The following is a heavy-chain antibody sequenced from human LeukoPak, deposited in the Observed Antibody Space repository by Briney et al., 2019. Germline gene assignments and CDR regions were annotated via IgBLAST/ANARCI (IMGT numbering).Heavy chain of an antibody. V-gene: IGHV4-30-2*01. Sequence: SETLSLTCTVSGGSISSSSYSWSWIRQPPGKGLEWIGYIYHSGSTYYNPSLKSRVTISVDRSKNQFSLKLSSVTAADTAVYYCARGGAAADWYYYGMDVWGQGTTVTVSS. CDR3: ARGGAAADWYYYGMDV. J-gene: IGHJ6*02. CDR1: GGSISSSSYS. D-gene: IGHD6-13*01. CDR2: IYHSGST.